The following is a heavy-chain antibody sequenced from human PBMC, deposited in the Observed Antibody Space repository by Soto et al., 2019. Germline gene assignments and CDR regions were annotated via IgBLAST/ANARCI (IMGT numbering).Heavy chain of an antibody. V-gene: IGHV3-11*01. D-gene: IGHD3-3*01. J-gene: IGHJ4*02. CDR2: ISSSGSTI. CDR1: GFTFSDYY. Sequence: PGGSLRLSCAASGFTFSDYYMSWIRQAPGKGLEWVSYISSSGSTIYYADSVKGRFTTSRDNAKNSLYLQMNSLRAEDTAVYYCARVSPASYDFWSGYLSRGGYYFDYWGQGTLVTVSS. CDR3: ARVSPASYDFWSGYLSRGGYYFDY.